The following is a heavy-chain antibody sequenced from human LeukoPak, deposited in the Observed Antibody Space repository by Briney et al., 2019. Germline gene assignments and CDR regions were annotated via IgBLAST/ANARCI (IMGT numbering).Heavy chain of an antibody. CDR3: ARGGFYCGGDCYVDY. J-gene: IGHJ4*02. CDR1: GGSFSTYY. Sequence: SETLSLTCAVYGGSFSTYYWSWIRQPPGKGLEWIGEINHSGSTNYNPSLKSRVTISVDASKNQFSLKLSSVTAADTAVYYCARGGFYCGGDCYVDYWGQGTLVTVSS. CDR2: INHSGST. D-gene: IGHD2-21*02. V-gene: IGHV4-34*01.